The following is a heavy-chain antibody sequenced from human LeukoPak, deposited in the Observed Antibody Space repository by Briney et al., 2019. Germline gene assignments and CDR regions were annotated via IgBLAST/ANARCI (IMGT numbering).Heavy chain of an antibody. CDR1: GYTLTELS. D-gene: IGHD6-19*01. J-gene: IGHJ2*01. V-gene: IGHV1-24*01. Sequence: ASVKVSCKVSGYTLTELSMHWVRQAPGKGLEWMGGFDPEDGETIYAQKFQGRVTMTEDTSTDTAYMELSSLRSEDTAVYYCARGQIAVAGTLGWYFDLWGRGTLVTVSS. CDR3: ARGQIAVAGTLGWYFDL. CDR2: FDPEDGET.